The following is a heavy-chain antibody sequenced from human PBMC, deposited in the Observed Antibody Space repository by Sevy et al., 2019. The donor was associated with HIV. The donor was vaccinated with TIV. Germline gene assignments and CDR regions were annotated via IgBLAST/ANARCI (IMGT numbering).Heavy chain of an antibody. CDR2: TYYRSKWYN. Sequence: LSLTCAISGDSVSSNSAAWNWIRQSPSRGLEWLGRTYYRSKWYNDYAVSVKSRITINPDTSKNQFSLQLNSVTPEDTAVYYCARVRGVAGNYYYYGMDVWGQGTTVTVSS. CDR1: GDSVSSNSAA. CDR3: ARVRGVAGNYYYYGMDV. J-gene: IGHJ6*02. D-gene: IGHD6-19*01. V-gene: IGHV6-1*01.